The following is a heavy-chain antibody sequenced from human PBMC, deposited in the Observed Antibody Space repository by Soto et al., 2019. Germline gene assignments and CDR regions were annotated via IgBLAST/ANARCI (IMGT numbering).Heavy chain of an antibody. CDR1: GYTFTSYY. CDR3: ARDRKYCTNGVCSPGWSAFDI. Sequence: ASVKVSCKASGYTFTSYYMHWVRQAPGQGLEWMGIINPSGGSTSYAQKFQGRVTMTRDTSTSTVYTELSSLRSEDTAVYYCARDRKYCTNGVCSPGWSAFDIWGQGTMVTVSS. CDR2: INPSGGST. D-gene: IGHD2-8*01. J-gene: IGHJ3*02. V-gene: IGHV1-46*01.